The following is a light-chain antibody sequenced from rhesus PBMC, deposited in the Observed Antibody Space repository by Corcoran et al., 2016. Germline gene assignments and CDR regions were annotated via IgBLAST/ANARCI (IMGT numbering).Light chain of an antibody. V-gene: IGKV1-22*01. Sequence: DIQMTQSPSSLSASVGDTVTITCRASQGISSWLAWYQQKPGKAPKLLIYKASSLQSGVPSSVSGSGAWTEFTLTISSLQSEDFATYYCQQYSSRPYSFGQGTKVEIK. CDR1: QGISSW. CDR3: QQYSSRPYS. J-gene: IGKJ2*01. CDR2: KAS.